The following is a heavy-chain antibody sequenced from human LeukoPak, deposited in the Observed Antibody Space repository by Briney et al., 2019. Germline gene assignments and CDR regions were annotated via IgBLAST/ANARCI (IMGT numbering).Heavy chain of an antibody. Sequence: GESLKISCKGSGYSFTSYWIGWVRQMPGKGLEWMGIIYPGDSDTRYSPSFQGQVTISADKSISTAYLQWSSLKASDTAMYYCASSYYYGSGSYLHYGMDVWGKGTTVTVSS. D-gene: IGHD3-10*01. J-gene: IGHJ6*04. CDR1: GYSFTSYW. CDR2: IYPGDSDT. CDR3: ASSYYYGSGSYLHYGMDV. V-gene: IGHV5-51*01.